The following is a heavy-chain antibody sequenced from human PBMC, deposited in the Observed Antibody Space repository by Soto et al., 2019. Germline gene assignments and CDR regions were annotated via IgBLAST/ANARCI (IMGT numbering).Heavy chain of an antibody. J-gene: IGHJ1*01. Sequence: GGSLRLSCAACGFNFNIYSMNLVRPALGKGLERVAAISSSSGHIYYADSVKGRFTISRDNALNSLYLQMNSLRVEDTAVYFCAREIVVGPTTTRRSLLRCGQGPLVTLSS. CDR3: AREIVVGPTTTRRSLLR. D-gene: IGHD1-26*01. CDR1: GFNFNIYS. V-gene: IGHV3-21*06. CDR2: ISSSSGHI.